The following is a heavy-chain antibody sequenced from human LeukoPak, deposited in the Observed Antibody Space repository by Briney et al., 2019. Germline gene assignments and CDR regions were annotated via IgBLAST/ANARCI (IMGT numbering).Heavy chain of an antibody. CDR3: ARSGGIAAAGIYDY. CDR1: GYTFTGYY. V-gene: IGHV1-2*02. J-gene: IGHJ4*02. D-gene: IGHD6-13*01. CDR2: INPNSGGT. Sequence: ASVTVSCTASGYTFTGYYMHWVRQAPGQGLEWMGWINPNSGGTNYAQKFQGRVTMTRDTSISTAYMELSRLRSDDTAVYYCARSGGIAAAGIYDYWGQGTLVTVSS.